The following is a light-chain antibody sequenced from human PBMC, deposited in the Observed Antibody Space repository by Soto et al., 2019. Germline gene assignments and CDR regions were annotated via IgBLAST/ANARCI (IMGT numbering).Light chain of an antibody. CDR1: QSIGSGY. Sequence: EIVLTQSPGTLSLSPGERATLSCRASQSIGSGYVAWYQQSPGQTPRLLLYGASSRATGIPDRFSGSGSGRDFTLTISRPEPEDFVVYYFQQYGSSTFTFGQGTRLDIK. CDR3: QQYGSSTFT. V-gene: IGKV3-20*01. J-gene: IGKJ2*01. CDR2: GAS.